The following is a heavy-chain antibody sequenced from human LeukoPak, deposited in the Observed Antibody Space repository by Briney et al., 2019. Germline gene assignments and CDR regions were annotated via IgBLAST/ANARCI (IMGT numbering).Heavy chain of an antibody. J-gene: IGHJ4*02. D-gene: IGHD2-2*01. V-gene: IGHV4-4*02. CDR1: GGSISSNNW. CDR2: IYHSGSA. CDR3: ARERREQLLPPYTRSVTYFDY. Sequence: SETLSLTCGVSGGSISSNNWWSWVRQPPGQGLEWIGEIYHSGSANYNPSLKSRVTISIDTSKNQFSLKLSSVTAADTAVYYCARERREQLLPPYTRSVTYFDYWGQGTLVTVSS.